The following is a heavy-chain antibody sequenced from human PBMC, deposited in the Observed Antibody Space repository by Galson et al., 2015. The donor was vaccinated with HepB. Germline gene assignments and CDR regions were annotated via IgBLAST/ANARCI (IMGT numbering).Heavy chain of an antibody. CDR1: GGSISSYY. V-gene: IGHV4-59*01. J-gene: IGHJ3*02. CDR2: IYYSGRT. D-gene: IGHD6-13*01. Sequence: ETLSLTCTVSGGSISSYYWSWIRQPPGKGLEWIGYIYYSGRTNYNPSLKSRVTISVDTSKNQFSLKLSSVTAADTAVYYCAAPSEDISAAGADDAFDIWGQGTMVTVSS. CDR3: AAPSEDISAAGADDAFDI.